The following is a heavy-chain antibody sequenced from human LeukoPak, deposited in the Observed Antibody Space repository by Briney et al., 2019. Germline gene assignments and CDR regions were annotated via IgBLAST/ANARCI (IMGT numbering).Heavy chain of an antibody. Sequence: PGGSLRLSCAASGFTFSDYYMSWVSKAPGKGLEWVSYISSSGSTIYYADSVKGRFTISRDNAKNSLYLQMNSLRAEDTAVYYCARDLTGTWVGAFDIWGQGTMVTVSS. CDR1: GFTFSDYY. CDR3: ARDLTGTWVGAFDI. J-gene: IGHJ3*02. CDR2: ISSSGSTI. V-gene: IGHV3-11*04. D-gene: IGHD1-20*01.